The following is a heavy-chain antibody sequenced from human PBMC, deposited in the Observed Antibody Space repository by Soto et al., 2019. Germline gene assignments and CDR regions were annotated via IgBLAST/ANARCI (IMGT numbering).Heavy chain of an antibody. CDR3: ARTQMGATTGDDY. J-gene: IGHJ4*02. Sequence: GGSLRLSCAASGFTFSSYAMHWVRQAPGKGLEWVAVISYDGSNKYYADSVKGRFTISRDNSKNTLYLQMNSLRAEDTAVYYCARTQMGATTGDDYWGQGTLVTVSS. CDR1: GFTFSSYA. CDR2: ISYDGSNK. V-gene: IGHV3-30*04. D-gene: IGHD1-26*01.